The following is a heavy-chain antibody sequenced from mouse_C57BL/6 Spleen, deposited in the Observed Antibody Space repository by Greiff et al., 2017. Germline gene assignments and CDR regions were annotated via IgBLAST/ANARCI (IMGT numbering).Heavy chain of an antibody. J-gene: IGHJ2*01. V-gene: IGHV10-1*01. D-gene: IGHD2-4*01. CDR2: IRSKSNNYAT. CDR3: VRGDYDDYFDY. Sequence: DVKLVESGGGLVQPKGSLKLSCAASGFSFNTYAMNWVRQAPGKGLEWVARIRSKSNNYATYYADSVKDRFTISRDDSESMLYLQMNNLKTEDTAMYYCVRGDYDDYFDYGGQGTTLTVSS. CDR1: GFSFNTYA.